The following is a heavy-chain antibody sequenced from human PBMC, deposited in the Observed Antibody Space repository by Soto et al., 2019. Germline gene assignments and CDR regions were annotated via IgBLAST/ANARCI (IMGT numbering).Heavy chain of an antibody. CDR2: ISSSGSTI. V-gene: IGHV3-48*03. Sequence: GGSLRLSYAASGFTFSSYEMNWVRQAPGKGLEWVSYISSSGSTIYYADSVKGRFTISRDNAKNSLYLQMNSLRAEDTAVYYCARVAVGGVVVPAAIPRGAFDIWGQGTMVTVSS. D-gene: IGHD2-2*02. CDR1: GFTFSSYE. CDR3: ARVAVGGVVVPAAIPRGAFDI. J-gene: IGHJ3*02.